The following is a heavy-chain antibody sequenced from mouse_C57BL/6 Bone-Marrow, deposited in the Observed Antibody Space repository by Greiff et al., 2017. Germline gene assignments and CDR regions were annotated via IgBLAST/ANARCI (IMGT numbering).Heavy chain of an antibody. V-gene: IGHV10-1*01. Sequence: EVQLQESGGGLVQPKGSLKLSCAASGFSFNTYAMNWVRQAPGKGLEWVARIRSKSNNYATYYADSVKDRFTISRDDSESMLYLQMNNLKTEDTAMYYCVRPLLEAMDYWGQGTSVTVSS. D-gene: IGHD2-12*01. J-gene: IGHJ4*01. CDR1: GFSFNTYA. CDR3: VRPLLEAMDY. CDR2: IRSKSNNYAT.